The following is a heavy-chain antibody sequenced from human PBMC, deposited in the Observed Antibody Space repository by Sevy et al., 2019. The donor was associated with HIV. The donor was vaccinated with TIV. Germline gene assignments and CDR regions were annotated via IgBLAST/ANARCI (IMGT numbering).Heavy chain of an antibody. V-gene: IGHV3-74*01. D-gene: IGHD3-10*02. Sequence: GGSLRLSCAASGFTFSSYWMHWVRQAPGKGLVWVSRINSDGSSTSYADSVKGRFTISRDNAKNTLYLQMNSLGAEDTAVCYCARDVRRDSYFDYWGQGTLVTVSS. CDR1: GFTFSSYW. CDR3: ARDVRRDSYFDY. CDR2: INSDGSST. J-gene: IGHJ4*02.